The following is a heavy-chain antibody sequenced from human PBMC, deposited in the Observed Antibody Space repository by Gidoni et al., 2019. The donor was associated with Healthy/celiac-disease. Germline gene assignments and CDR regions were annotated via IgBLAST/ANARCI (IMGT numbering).Heavy chain of an antibody. J-gene: IGHJ5*02. V-gene: IGHV4-31*03. CDR3: ARDYGSGSTDGWFDP. D-gene: IGHD3-10*01. CDR1: GGHISSGGYY. Sequence: QVQLPASGPVLVKPSQTLSLPCTFSGGHISSGGYYWSWIRQHPGKGLEWIGYIYYSGSTYYNPSLKSRVTISVDTSKNQFSLKLSSVTAADTAVYYCARDYGSGSTDGWFDPWGQGTLVTVSS. CDR2: IYYSGST.